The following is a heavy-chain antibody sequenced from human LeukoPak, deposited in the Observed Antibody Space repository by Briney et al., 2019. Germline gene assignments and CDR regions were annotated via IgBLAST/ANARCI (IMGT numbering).Heavy chain of an antibody. CDR3: AKLNYYDTH. V-gene: IGHV3-23*01. CDR1: GFTFSSYA. CDR2: ITGSGASN. Sequence: GGSLRLSCAASGFTFSSYAMSWVRQAPGKGLEWISSITGSGASNYYADSVKGRFIISRDNSKNTLYLQMNSLRAEDTAVYYCAKLNYYDTHWGQGTLVTVSP. D-gene: IGHD3-22*01. J-gene: IGHJ4*02.